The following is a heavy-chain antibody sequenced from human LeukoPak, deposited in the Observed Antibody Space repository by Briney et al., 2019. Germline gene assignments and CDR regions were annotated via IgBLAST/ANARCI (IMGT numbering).Heavy chain of an antibody. J-gene: IGHJ3*02. Sequence: GESLKISCKGSGYSFTSYWIGWVRQMPGKGREWMGIIYPGDSDTRYSPSFQGQVTISADKSISTAYLQWSSLKASDTAMYYCARHALYCSGGSCHFDIWGQGTMVTVSS. V-gene: IGHV5-51*01. D-gene: IGHD2-15*01. CDR1: GYSFTSYW. CDR3: ARHALYCSGGSCHFDI. CDR2: IYPGDSDT.